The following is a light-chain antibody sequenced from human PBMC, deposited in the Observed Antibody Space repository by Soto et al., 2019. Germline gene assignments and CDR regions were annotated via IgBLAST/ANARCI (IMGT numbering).Light chain of an antibody. CDR3: QQYGSSRT. J-gene: IGKJ1*01. CDR1: QYVTSTY. V-gene: IGKV3-20*01. CDR2: GAS. Sequence: EIVLTQSPGTLSLSPGERATLSCRASQYVTSTYLAWCQQKPGQAPRLLIYGASTRATGIPDRFSGSGSGTDFTLTISRLEPEDFAVYYCQQYGSSRTFGQGTKVDIK.